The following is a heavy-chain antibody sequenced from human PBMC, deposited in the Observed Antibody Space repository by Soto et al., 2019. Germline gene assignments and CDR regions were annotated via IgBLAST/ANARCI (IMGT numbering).Heavy chain of an antibody. CDR3: ARDYFDSSDYTTNWFDP. D-gene: IGHD3-22*01. CDR2: IYHTGNA. V-gene: IGHV4-39*01. J-gene: IGHJ5*02. CDR1: GDSISNSRFY. Sequence: LSLTCSVSGDSISNSRFYWAWIRQPPGEGLEWIGSIYHTGNAYYNPSLKSRVTIFVDTSKNQFSLKLTSVTAADTALYYCARDYFDSSDYTTNWFDPWGQGSLVTVSS.